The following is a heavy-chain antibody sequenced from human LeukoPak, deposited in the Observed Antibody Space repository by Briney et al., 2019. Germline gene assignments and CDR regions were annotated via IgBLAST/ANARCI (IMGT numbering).Heavy chain of an antibody. D-gene: IGHD5-24*01. J-gene: IGHJ4*02. CDR2: IYYSGST. Sequence: SETLSLTCTVFGGSISSYYWSWIRQPPGKGLEWIGYIYYSGSTSYNPSLKSRVTISVDTSKNQFSLKLSSVTAADTAVYYCARGEMATITAFDYWGQGTLVTVSS. V-gene: IGHV4-59*01. CDR3: ARGEMATITAFDY. CDR1: GGSISSYY.